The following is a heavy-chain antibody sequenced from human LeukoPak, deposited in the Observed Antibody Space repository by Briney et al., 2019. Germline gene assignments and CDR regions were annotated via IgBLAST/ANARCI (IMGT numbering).Heavy chain of an antibody. CDR2: ISSSSSTI. V-gene: IGHV3-48*01. D-gene: IGHD1-26*01. J-gene: IGHJ4*02. Sequence: GGSLRLSCAASGFTFSSYSMNWVRQAPGKGLEWVSCISSSSSTIYYADSVKGRFTISRDNAKNSLYLQMNSLRAEDTAVYYCARDDGVGAPLDYWGQGTLVTVSS. CDR1: GFTFSSYS. CDR3: ARDDGVGAPLDY.